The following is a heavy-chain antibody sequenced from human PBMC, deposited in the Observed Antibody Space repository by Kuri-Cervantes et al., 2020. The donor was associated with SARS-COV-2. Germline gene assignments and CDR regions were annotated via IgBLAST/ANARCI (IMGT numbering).Heavy chain of an antibody. CDR3: ARDPLGFTFGGVIVDAFDI. Sequence: GSLRLSCTVSGGSISSYYWSWIRQPAGKGLEWIGRIYTSGSPNYIPSLKSRVTMSVDTSKNQFSLKLSSVTAADTAVYYCARDPLGFTFGGVIVDAFDIWGQETMVTVSS. CDR1: GGSISSYY. J-gene: IGHJ3*02. V-gene: IGHV4-4*07. D-gene: IGHD3-16*02. CDR2: IYTSGSP.